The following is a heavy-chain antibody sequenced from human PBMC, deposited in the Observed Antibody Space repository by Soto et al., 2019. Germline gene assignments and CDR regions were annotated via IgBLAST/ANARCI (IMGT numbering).Heavy chain of an antibody. D-gene: IGHD5-12*01. J-gene: IGHJ4*02. Sequence: EVQLVESGGGLVQPGGSLRLSCAASGFTFSSYWMHLVRQAPGKGLVWVSRITRDGSSTSYADSVKGRFTISRDNAKNTLYLQMNSLRAEDTAVYYCASGMATNFDYWGQGTLVTVSS. CDR3: ASGMATNFDY. CDR1: GFTFSSYW. V-gene: IGHV3-74*01. CDR2: ITRDGSST.